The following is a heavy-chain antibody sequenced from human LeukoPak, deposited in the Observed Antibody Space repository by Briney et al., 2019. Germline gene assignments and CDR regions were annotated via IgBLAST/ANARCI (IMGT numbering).Heavy chain of an antibody. CDR3: ARQQWLVGYYFDY. J-gene: IGHJ4*02. V-gene: IGHV4-39*01. D-gene: IGHD6-19*01. CDR1: GGSFSGYY. Sequence: PSETLSLTCAVYGGSFSGYYWRWIRQPPGKGLEWIGSIYYSGSTYYNPSLKSRVTISVDTSKNQFSLKLSSVTAADTAVYYCARQQWLVGYYFDYWGQGTLVTVSS. CDR2: IYYSGST.